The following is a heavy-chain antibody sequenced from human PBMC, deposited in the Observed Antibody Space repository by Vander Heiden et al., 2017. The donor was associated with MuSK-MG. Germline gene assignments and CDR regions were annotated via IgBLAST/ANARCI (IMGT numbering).Heavy chain of an antibody. D-gene: IGHD6-13*01. J-gene: IGHJ4*02. CDR1: GFTCRSDA. Sequence: VQLLESGGGLVQPGGSLRLSCPASGFTCRSDARSWVRQAPGKGLEWVSAISGSGGSTYYADSVKGRFTISRDNSKNTLYLQMNSLRAEDTAVYYCAKYRIAAAGVDYWGQGTLVTVSS. CDR2: ISGSGGST. V-gene: IGHV3-23*01. CDR3: AKYRIAAAGVDY.